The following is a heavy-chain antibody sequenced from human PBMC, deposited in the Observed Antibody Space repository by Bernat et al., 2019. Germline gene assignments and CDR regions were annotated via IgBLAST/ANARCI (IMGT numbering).Heavy chain of an antibody. CDR1: GFTFSSYA. J-gene: IGHJ4*02. CDR3: ARSRNDGYYDFWSGYRYYFDY. D-gene: IGHD3-3*01. V-gene: IGHV3-30-3*01. CDR2: ISYDGSNK. Sequence: QVQLVESGGGVVQPGRSLRLSCAASGFTFSSYAMHWVRQAPGKGLEWVAVISYDGSNKYYADSVKGRFTISRDNSKNTLYLQMNSLRAEDTAVYYCARSRNDGYYDFWSGYRYYFDYWGQGTLVTVSS.